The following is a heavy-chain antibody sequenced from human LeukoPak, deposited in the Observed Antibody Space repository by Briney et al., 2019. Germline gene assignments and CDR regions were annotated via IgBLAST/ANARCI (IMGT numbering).Heavy chain of an antibody. CDR2: IYYSGST. D-gene: IGHD3-9*01. CDR1: GGSISSYY. Sequence: PSETLSLTCTVSGGSISSYYWSWIRQPPGKGLEWIGYIYYSGSTNYNPSLKSRVTVSVDTSKNQFSLRLSSVTAADTAVYYCARQPRYFGRQPNLDVWDQGSLVTVSS. V-gene: IGHV4-59*08. J-gene: IGHJ4*02. CDR3: ARQPRYFGRQPNLDV.